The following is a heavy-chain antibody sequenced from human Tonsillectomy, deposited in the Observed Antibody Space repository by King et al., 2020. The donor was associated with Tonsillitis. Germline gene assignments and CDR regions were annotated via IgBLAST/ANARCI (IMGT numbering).Heavy chain of an antibody. V-gene: IGHV3-23*04. CDR1: GFTFSSYA. Sequence: VQLVQSGGGLVQPGGSLSVSCAASGFTFSSYAMSWVRQATGKGLEWVSLISGGGGSTYYADSVKGRFTISRDNSKNTLYLQMNSLRFEDTAVYYCAKDPTYYKTTYYFDYWGQGTLVTVSS. D-gene: IGHD3-10*01. CDR3: AKDPTYYKTTYYFDY. J-gene: IGHJ4*02. CDR2: ISGGGGST.